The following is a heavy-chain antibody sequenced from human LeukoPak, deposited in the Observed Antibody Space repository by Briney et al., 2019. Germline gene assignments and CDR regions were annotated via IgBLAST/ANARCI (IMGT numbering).Heavy chain of an antibody. CDR2: ISGSGGST. CDR1: GFTFSSYA. D-gene: IGHD3-10*01. V-gene: IGHV3-23*01. Sequence: GGSLRLSCAASGFTFSSYAMSWVRQAPGKGLEWVSAISGSGGSTYYADSVKGRFTISRDNSKNTLYLQMNSLRAEDTAVYYCAKDLGDYGSGSYYTFDYWGQGTLVTVSS. J-gene: IGHJ4*02. CDR3: AKDLGDYGSGSYYTFDY.